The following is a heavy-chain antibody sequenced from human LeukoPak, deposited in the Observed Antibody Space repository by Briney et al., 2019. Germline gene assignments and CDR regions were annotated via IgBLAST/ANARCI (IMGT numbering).Heavy chain of an antibody. J-gene: IGHJ4*02. Sequence: SLRLSCAASGFTFDDYAMHWVRQAPGKGLEWVSGISWNSGGIGYADSVKGRFTISRDNAKNSLYLQMNSLRAEDTALYYCAKVGSGWFDYWGQGTLVTVSS. CDR3: AKVGSGWFDY. CDR2: ISWNSGGI. CDR1: GFTFDDYA. V-gene: IGHV3-9*01. D-gene: IGHD6-19*01.